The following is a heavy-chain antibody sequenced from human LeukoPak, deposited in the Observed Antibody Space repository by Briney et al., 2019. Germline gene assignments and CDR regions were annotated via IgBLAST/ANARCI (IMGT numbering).Heavy chain of an antibody. CDR2: IYYSGST. CDR3: ARDHSSSWGYYYGMDV. D-gene: IGHD6-6*01. J-gene: IGHJ6*02. Sequence: SETLSLTCTVSGGSISSYYWSWIRQPPGKGLEWIGYIYYSGSTNYNPSLTSRVTISVDTSKNQFSLKLSSVTAADTAVYYCARDHSSSWGYYYGMDVWGQGTTVTVPS. CDR1: GGSISSYY. V-gene: IGHV4-59*01.